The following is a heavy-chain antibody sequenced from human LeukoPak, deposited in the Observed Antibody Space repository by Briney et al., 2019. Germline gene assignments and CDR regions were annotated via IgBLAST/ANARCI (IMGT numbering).Heavy chain of an antibody. CDR2: IYSGGST. V-gene: IGHV3-53*01. J-gene: IGHJ4*02. D-gene: IGHD3-10*01. Sequence: GGSLRLSCAASGFTVSSNYMSWVRQAPGKGLEWVSVIYSGGSTYYADSVKGRFTISRDNSKNTLYLQMNSLRAEDTAVYYCAKDVGPGRFGDSSFDYWGQGTLVTVSS. CDR1: GFTVSSNY. CDR3: AKDVGPGRFGDSSFDY.